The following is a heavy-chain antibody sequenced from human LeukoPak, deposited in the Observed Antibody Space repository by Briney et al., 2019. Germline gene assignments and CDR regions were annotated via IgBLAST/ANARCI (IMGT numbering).Heavy chain of an antibody. J-gene: IGHJ5*02. CDR3: AKPQVLPPKWFDP. CDR2: ISGSGGTT. CDR1: GFTFSSYA. Sequence: PGGSLRLSCAASGFTFSSYAMSWVRQALGKGLEWVSAISGSGGTTYYADSVKGRFTISRDNSKNTLYLQMYSLRAEDTAVYYCAKPQVLPPKWFDPWGQGTLVTVSS. V-gene: IGHV3-23*01.